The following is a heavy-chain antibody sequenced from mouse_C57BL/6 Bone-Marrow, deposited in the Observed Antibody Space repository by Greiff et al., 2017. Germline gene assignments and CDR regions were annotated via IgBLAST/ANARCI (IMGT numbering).Heavy chain of an antibody. J-gene: IGHJ3*01. CDR2: ISSGGSYT. CDR3: ARQKAPRWFAY. D-gene: IGHD1-3*01. CDR1: GFTFSSYG. V-gene: IGHV5-6*02. Sequence: DVMLVESGGDLVKPGGSLKLSCAASGFTFSSYGMSWVRQTPDKRLEWVATISSGGSYTYYPDSVKGRFTISRDNAKNTLYLQMSSLKSEDTAMYYCARQKAPRWFAYWGQGTLVTVSA.